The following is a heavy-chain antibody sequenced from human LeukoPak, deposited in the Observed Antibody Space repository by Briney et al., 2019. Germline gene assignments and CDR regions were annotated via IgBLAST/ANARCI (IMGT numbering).Heavy chain of an antibody. CDR2: IIHIFGTA. CDR1: GGTFSSYA. J-gene: IGHJ3*02. Sequence: GFSVKVSCQPCGGTFSSYALSWVGQAPGQGVEGVGRIIHIFGTANYAQNFQGRVTITRDESTSPAYLELGSLRSQDPAWYYLARGPTGLGDAFDSCGQGTIDTVSS. V-gene: IGHV1-69*05. CDR3: ARGPTGLGDAFDS. D-gene: IGHD3-10*01.